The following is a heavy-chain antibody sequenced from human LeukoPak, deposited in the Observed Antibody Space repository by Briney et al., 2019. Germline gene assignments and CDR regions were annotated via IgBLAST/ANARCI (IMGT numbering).Heavy chain of an antibody. Sequence: ASVKVSCKASGYTFTGYYMHWVRQAPGQGLEWMGWINPNSGGTNYAQKFQGRVTMTRDTSISTAYMELSSLRSDDTAVYYCARDVGEYCSSTNCYASHYWGQGTLVTVSS. CDR2: INPNSGGT. CDR3: ARDVGEYCSSTNCYASHY. CDR1: GYTFTGYY. V-gene: IGHV1-2*02. D-gene: IGHD2-2*01. J-gene: IGHJ4*02.